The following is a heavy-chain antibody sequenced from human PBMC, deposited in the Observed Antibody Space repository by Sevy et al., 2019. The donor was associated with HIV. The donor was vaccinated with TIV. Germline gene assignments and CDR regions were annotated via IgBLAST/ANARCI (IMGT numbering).Heavy chain of an antibody. CDR2: ISGAGTYT. Sequence: GGSLRLSCAASGFTFSAYYMTWIRQAPGKGLEWVSYISGAGTYTNYVESVKGRFTISRDNSKNSLYLQMNSLRAEDTAVYFCARRRSNYGDYYFDYWGQGILVTVSS. J-gene: IGHJ4*02. D-gene: IGHD4-17*01. CDR1: GFTFSAYY. V-gene: IGHV3-11*06. CDR3: ARRRSNYGDYYFDY.